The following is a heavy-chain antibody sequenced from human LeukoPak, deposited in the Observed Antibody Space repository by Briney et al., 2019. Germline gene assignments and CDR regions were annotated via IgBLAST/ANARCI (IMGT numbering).Heavy chain of an antibody. CDR2: TYCRSKWYN. CDR3: ARATSDCSGGSCYGY. Sequence: SLTLSRTGAISGDSVSSNSAAWNWTRQSPSRGLEWLGRTYCRSKWYNDYAVSVKSRITTNTDTSKNQFSLQLNSVTPEDTAVYYCARATSDCSGGSCYGYWGQGTLVTVSS. CDR1: GDSVSSNSAA. J-gene: IGHJ4*02. V-gene: IGHV6-1*01. D-gene: IGHD2-15*01.